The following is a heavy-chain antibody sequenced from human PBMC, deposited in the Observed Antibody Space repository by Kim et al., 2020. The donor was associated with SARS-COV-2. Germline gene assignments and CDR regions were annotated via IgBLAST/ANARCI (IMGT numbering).Heavy chain of an antibody. V-gene: IGHV4-34*01. J-gene: IGHJ6*02. Sequence: SETLSLTCAVYGGSFSGYHWTWIRQPPGKGLEWIGQINHSGSTNCNPSLKSRVTISLDTSKNQFSLKLRSVTAADTAVYCCARGRAGVLPSPILGIGPHYDYYAMDVWGQGTTVTVS. CDR3: ARGRAGVLPSPILGIGPHYDYYAMDV. D-gene: IGHD7-27*01. CDR1: GGSFSGYH. CDR2: INHSGST.